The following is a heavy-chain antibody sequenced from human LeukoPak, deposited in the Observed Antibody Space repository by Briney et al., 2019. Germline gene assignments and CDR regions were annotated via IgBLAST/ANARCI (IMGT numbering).Heavy chain of an antibody. V-gene: IGHV3-23*01. CDR2: ISGSGGST. D-gene: IGHD3-22*01. CDR1: GFTFSSYA. J-gene: IGHJ4*02. CDR3: AIENYYDSSGYYYVDY. Sequence: GGSLGLSCAASGFTFSSYAMSWVRQAPGKGLEWVSAISGSGGSTYYADSVKGRFTISRDNSKNTLYLQMNSLRAEDTAVYYCAIENYYDSSGYYYVDYWGQGTLVTVSS.